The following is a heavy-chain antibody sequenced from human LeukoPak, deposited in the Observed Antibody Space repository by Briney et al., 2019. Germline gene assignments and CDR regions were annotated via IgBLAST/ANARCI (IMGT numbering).Heavy chain of an antibody. CDR3: ARDLGTMIVVV. Sequence: GGTLRLSCAASGFTVSSNYMSWVRQAPGKGLEWVSAIYSGGSTYYADSVKGRFTISRDNSKNTLYLQMNSLRAEDTAVYYCARDLGTMIVVVWGQGTLVTVSS. CDR1: GFTVSSNY. J-gene: IGHJ4*02. V-gene: IGHV3-66*01. CDR2: IYSGGST. D-gene: IGHD3-22*01.